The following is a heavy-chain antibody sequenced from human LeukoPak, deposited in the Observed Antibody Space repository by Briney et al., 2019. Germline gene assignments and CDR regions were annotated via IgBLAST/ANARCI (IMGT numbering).Heavy chain of an antibody. V-gene: IGHV4-4*07. J-gene: IGHJ6*03. CDR1: GGSISIYY. Sequence: PSETLSLTCTVSGGSISIYYWNWIRQPAGKGLEWIGGIFTSGITNYNPSLKSRVTMSVDTSKNQFSLNLSSVIAADTAIYYCARETSGTYYNPLGYMDVWGKGTTVTVSS. CDR3: ARETSGTYYNPLGYMDV. D-gene: IGHD3-10*01. CDR2: IFTSGIT.